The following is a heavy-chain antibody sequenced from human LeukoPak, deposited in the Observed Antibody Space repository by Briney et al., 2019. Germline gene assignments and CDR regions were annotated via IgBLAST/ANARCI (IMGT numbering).Heavy chain of an antibody. CDR2: IYYSGST. J-gene: IGHJ4*02. D-gene: IGHD6-13*01. CDR3: ARDAAKAQLAYFDY. CDR1: GGSISSYY. Sequence: PSETLSLTCTVSGGSISSYYWGWIRQPPGKGLEWIGSIYYSGSTYYNPSLKSRVTISVDTSKNQFSLKLSSVTAADTAVYYCARDAAKAQLAYFDYWGRGTLVTVSS. V-gene: IGHV4-39*07.